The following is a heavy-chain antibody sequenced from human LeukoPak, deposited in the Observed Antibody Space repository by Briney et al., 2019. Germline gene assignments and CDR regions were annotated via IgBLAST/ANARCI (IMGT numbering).Heavy chain of an antibody. Sequence: ASVKLSCKVSGYTLTELSMHWVRQAPGKGLEWMGGFDPEDGETIYAQKFQGRVTMTEDTSTDTAYMELSSLRSEDTAVYYCATGYSSGWYYFDYWGQGTLVTVSS. D-gene: IGHD6-19*01. CDR1: GYTLTELS. CDR3: ATGYSSGWYYFDY. J-gene: IGHJ4*02. CDR2: FDPEDGET. V-gene: IGHV1-24*01.